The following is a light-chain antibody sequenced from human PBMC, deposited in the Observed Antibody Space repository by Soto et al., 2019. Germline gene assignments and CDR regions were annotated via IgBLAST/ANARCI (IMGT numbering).Light chain of an antibody. V-gene: IGKV3-20*01. CDR1: QSVSSSY. CDR2: GAS. Sequence: VLTQSPGTLSLSPGERATLSCRASQSVSSSYLAWYQQKPGQAPRLLIYGASSRATGIPDRFSGSGSGTDFTLTISRLEPEDFAVYYCQQYGSSPWTFGQGTKVDI. J-gene: IGKJ1*01. CDR3: QQYGSSPWT.